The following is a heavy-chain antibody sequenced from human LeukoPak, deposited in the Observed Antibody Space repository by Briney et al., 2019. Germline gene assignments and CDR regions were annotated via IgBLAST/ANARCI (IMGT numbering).Heavy chain of an antibody. J-gene: IGHJ6*03. D-gene: IGHD3-10*01. CDR3: AKEKDERFGDDYIDV. CDR2: ISGSGGTI. Sequence: PGGSLRLSCAASGFTFSSYAMSWVRQAPGKGLEWVSSISGSGGTIYYADSMKGRFTISRDNSKNTLYLQMNSLRAGDTALYYCAKEKDERFGDDYIDVWGKGTTVTVSS. V-gene: IGHV3-23*01. CDR1: GFTFSSYA.